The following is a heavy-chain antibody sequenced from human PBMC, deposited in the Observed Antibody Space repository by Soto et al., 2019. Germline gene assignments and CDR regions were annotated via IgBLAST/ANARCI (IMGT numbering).Heavy chain of an antibody. J-gene: IGHJ6*02. Sequence: GGSLRLSCAASGFAFSGSAMHWVRHASGKGLEWVGRIRSKANSYATAYAASVKGRFTISRDDSKNTAYLQMNSLKTEDTAVYYCTRHPRSEDYYGMDVWGQGTTVTVSS. V-gene: IGHV3-73*01. CDR1: GFAFSGSA. CDR2: IRSKANSYAT. CDR3: TRHPRSEDYYGMDV.